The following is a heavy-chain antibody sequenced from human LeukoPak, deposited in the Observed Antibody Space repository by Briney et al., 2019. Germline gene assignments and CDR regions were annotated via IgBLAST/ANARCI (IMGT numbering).Heavy chain of an antibody. V-gene: IGHV1-46*01. Sequence: GASVKVSCKASGYTFTSYYMHWVRQAPGQGLEWMGIINPSGGSTSYAQKFQGRVTMTRDTYTSTVYMELSSLRSEDTAVYYCASITGDPLRGSDDFDIWGQGTMVTVSS. CDR3: ASITGDPLRGSDDFDI. CDR2: INPSGGST. CDR1: GYTFTSYY. J-gene: IGHJ3*02. D-gene: IGHD7-27*01.